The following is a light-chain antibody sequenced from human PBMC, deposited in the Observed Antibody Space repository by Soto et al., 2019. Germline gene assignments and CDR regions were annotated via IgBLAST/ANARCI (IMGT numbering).Light chain of an antibody. J-gene: IGLJ3*02. CDR3: SSFTSSSTQV. CDR1: SSDIGAYKY. Sequence: QSALTQPASVSGSPGQSITISCTGTSSDIGAYKYVSWYQQHPGKAPKLMIYEVSNRPSGVSNRFSGSKSANTASLTISGLQADDEADYYCSSFTSSSTQVFGGGTKLTVL. CDR2: EVS. V-gene: IGLV2-14*01.